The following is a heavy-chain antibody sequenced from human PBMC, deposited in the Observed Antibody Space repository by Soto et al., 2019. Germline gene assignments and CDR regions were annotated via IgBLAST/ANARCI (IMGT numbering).Heavy chain of an antibody. V-gene: IGHV4-39*01. CDR2: IYYSGST. CDR3: ASWVTYYYDSSGYFLGYYFDY. D-gene: IGHD3-22*01. J-gene: IGHJ4*02. Sequence: QLQLQESGPGLVKPSETLSLTCTVSGGSISSSSYYWGWIRQPPGKGLEWIGSIYYSGSTYYNPSLKSRVTISVATSKNQFSLRLSSVAAADTAVYYCASWVTYYYDSSGYFLGYYFDYWGQGTLVTVSS. CDR1: GGSISSSSYY.